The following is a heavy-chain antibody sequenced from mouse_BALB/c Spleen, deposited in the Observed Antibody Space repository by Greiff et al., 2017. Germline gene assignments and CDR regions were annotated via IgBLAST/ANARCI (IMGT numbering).Heavy chain of an antibody. D-gene: IGHD1-1*01. V-gene: IGHV5-9-3*01. CDR1: GFTFSSYA. Sequence: EVQRVESGGGLVKPGGSLKLSCAASGFTFSSYAMSWVRQTPEKRLEWVATISSGGSYTYYPDSVKGRFTISRDNAKNTLYLQMSSLRSEDTAMYYCARMIITTVVATPYAMDYWGQGTSVTVSS. CDR2: ISSGGSYT. CDR3: ARMIITTVVATPYAMDY. J-gene: IGHJ4*01.